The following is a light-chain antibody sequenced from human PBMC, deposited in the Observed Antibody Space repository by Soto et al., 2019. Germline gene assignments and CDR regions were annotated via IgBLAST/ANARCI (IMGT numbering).Light chain of an antibody. V-gene: IGKV1-5*01. J-gene: IGKJ1*01. CDR1: QSISSW. Sequence: DIQMTQSPSTLSASVGDRVTITCRASQSISSWLAWYQQKPGKAPKLLIYDASSLESGVPSRFSGSESGTEFTLTISSLQPDDFATDDCQQYNSYSPTFGQGTKVEIK. CDR3: QQYNSYSPT. CDR2: DAS.